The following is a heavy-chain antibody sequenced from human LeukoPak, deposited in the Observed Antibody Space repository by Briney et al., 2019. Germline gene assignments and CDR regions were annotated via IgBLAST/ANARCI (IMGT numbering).Heavy chain of an antibody. Sequence: PSETLSLTCTVSGGSISSGDYYWSWIRQPPGEGLEWIGSMYYTGNTHYSPSLKSRVTISVDTSKNQFSLELNSVTAADTAVYYCARLYYGMDVWGQGTTVTVSS. J-gene: IGHJ6*02. V-gene: IGHV4-39*01. CDR3: ARLYYGMDV. CDR1: GGSISSGDYY. CDR2: MYYTGNT.